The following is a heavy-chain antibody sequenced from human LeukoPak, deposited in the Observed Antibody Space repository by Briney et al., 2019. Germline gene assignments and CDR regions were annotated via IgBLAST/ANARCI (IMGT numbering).Heavy chain of an antibody. J-gene: IGHJ4*02. CDR1: GYTFTGYY. CDR2: INPSGGST. V-gene: IGHV1-46*01. D-gene: IGHD1-7*01. Sequence: ASVKVSCKASGYTFTGYYMHWVRQAPGQGLEWMGIINPSGGSTSYAQKFQGRVTMTRDMSTSTVYMELSSLRSEDTAVYYCARDRLNWNYVGTFDYWGQGTLVTVSS. CDR3: ARDRLNWNYVGTFDY.